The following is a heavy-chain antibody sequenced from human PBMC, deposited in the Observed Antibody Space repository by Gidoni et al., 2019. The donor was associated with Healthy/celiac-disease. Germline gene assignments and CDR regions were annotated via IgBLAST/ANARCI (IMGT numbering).Heavy chain of an antibody. CDR3: ARAGRPAVTIPFSYYYYGMDV. CDR1: GYTFTSYY. Sequence: QVQLVQSGAEVKKPGASVKVSCKASGYTFTSYYMHWVRQAPGQGLEWMGIINPSGGSTSYAQKFQGRVTMTRDTSTSTVYMELSSLRSEDTAVYYCARAGRPAVTIPFSYYYYGMDVWGQGTTVTVSS. CDR2: INPSGGST. V-gene: IGHV1-46*01. D-gene: IGHD3-3*01. J-gene: IGHJ6*02.